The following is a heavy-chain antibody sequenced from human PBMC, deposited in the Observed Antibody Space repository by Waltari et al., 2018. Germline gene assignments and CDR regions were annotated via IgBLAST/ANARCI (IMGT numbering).Heavy chain of an antibody. CDR3: ARATCSHGGCSMYYFYYYMDV. CDR2: VHHSGAT. Sequence: QVQLRESGPGLVKSSETLTLTCDVSGDSISSGFYWAWIRQPPGKGPEWIGSVHHSGATFYNPSLKSRVTRSVDTSKKPFSLSLTSVTAADTAVYYCARATCSHGGCSMYYFYYYMDVWGKGITVTVSS. CDR1: GDSISSGFY. D-gene: IGHD1-26*01. V-gene: IGHV4-38-2*01. J-gene: IGHJ6*03.